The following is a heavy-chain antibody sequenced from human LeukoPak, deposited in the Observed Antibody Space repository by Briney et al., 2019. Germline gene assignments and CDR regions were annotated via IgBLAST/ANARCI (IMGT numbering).Heavy chain of an antibody. V-gene: IGHV4-34*01. J-gene: IGHJ3*02. CDR3: ARAKYCRSTSCYIDAFDI. D-gene: IGHD2-2*02. CDR1: GGSFSGYY. CDR2: VNHIGST. Sequence: SETLSLTCAVYGGSFSGYYWSWIRQPPGKGLEWIGEVNHIGSTNYNPSLKSRVTISVDTSKNQFSLKLSSVTAPDTAEYCCARAKYCRSTSCYIDAFDIWGQGTMVTAS.